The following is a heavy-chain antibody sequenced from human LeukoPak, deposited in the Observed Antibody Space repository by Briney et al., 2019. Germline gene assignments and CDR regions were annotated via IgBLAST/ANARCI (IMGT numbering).Heavy chain of an antibody. CDR2: ISWNSGSI. V-gene: IGHV3-9*01. Sequence: GGSLRLSCAASGFTFSSYAMHWARQAPGKGLEWVSGISWNSGSIGYADSVKGRFTISRDNAKNSLYLQMNSLRAEDTALYYCAKDNYYYDAGAFDYWGQGTLVTVSS. CDR1: GFTFSSYA. D-gene: IGHD3-22*01. J-gene: IGHJ4*02. CDR3: AKDNYYYDAGAFDY.